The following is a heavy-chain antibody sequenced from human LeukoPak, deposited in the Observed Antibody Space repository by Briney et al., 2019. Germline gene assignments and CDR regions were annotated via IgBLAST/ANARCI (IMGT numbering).Heavy chain of an antibody. CDR2: ICYSGST. CDR1: GGSISSSSYY. D-gene: IGHD1-1*01. CDR3: ARARSPQWNLPPWYYFDY. J-gene: IGHJ4*02. V-gene: IGHV4-39*07. Sequence: SETLSLTCTVSGGSISSSSYYWGWIRQPPGKGLEWIGSICYSGSTYYNPSLKSRVTISVDTSKNQFSLKLSSVTAADTAVYYCARARSPQWNLPPWYYFDYWGQGTLVTVSS.